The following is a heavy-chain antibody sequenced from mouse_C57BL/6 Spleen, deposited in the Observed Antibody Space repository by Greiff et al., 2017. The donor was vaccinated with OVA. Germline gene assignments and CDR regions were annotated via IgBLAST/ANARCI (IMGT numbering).Heavy chain of an antibody. J-gene: IGHJ2*01. Sequence: QVQLQQSGAELVKPGASVKLSCKASGYTFTSYWMQWVKQRPGQGLEWIGEIDPSDSYTNYNQKFKGKATLTVDTSSSTAYMQLSSLTSEDSAVYYCARKDGYYGYWGQGTTLTVSS. CDR1: GYTFTSYW. D-gene: IGHD2-3*01. V-gene: IGHV1-50*01. CDR2: IDPSDSYT. CDR3: ARKDGYYGY.